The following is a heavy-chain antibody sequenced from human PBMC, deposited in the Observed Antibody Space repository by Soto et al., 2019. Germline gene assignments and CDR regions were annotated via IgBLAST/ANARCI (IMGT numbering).Heavy chain of an antibody. CDR1: GYTFTSYG. CDR2: ISAYNGNT. V-gene: IGHV1-18*04. D-gene: IGHD3-10*01. Sequence: VAAVKVSCKASGYTFTSYGISWVRQAPGQGLEWMGWISAYNGNTNYAQKLQGRVTMTTDTSTSTAYMELRSLRSDDTAVYYCARGITMVRGGFAFDIWAQGTMVTVSS. J-gene: IGHJ3*02. CDR3: ARGITMVRGGFAFDI.